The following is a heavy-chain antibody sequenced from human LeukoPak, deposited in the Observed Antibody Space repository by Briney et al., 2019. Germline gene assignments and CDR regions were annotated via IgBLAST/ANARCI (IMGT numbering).Heavy chain of an antibody. D-gene: IGHD1-26*01. V-gene: IGHV3-30-3*01. J-gene: IGHJ4*02. Sequence: GGSLRLSCAASGFIFSDYPVHWVRQAPSKGLEWVAVISYGGSNKYYADSVKGRFTISRDDSKNTLYLQMNSLRAEDTAVYYCARATYSGIWYFDYWGQGTLVTVSS. CDR2: ISYGGSNK. CDR1: GFIFSDYP. CDR3: ARATYSGIWYFDY.